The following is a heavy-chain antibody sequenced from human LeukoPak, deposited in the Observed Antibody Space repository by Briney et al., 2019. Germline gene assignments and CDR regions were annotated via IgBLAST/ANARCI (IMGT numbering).Heavy chain of an antibody. Sequence: PGGSLRLSWAASGFTFSNAWMSWVRQAPGKGLEWVGRIKSKTDGGTTDYAAPVKGRFTISRDDSKNTLYLQMNSLKTEDTAVYYCTTEEQQLVRGTFDYWGQGTLVTVSS. J-gene: IGHJ4*02. V-gene: IGHV3-15*01. D-gene: IGHD6-13*01. CDR3: TTEEQQLVRGTFDY. CDR2: IKSKTDGGTT. CDR1: GFTFSNAW.